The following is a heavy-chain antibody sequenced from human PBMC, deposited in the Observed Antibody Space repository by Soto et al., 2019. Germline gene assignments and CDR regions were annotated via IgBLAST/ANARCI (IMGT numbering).Heavy chain of an antibody. Sequence: QVQLVESGGGVVQPGRSLRLSCAASEFTFNRHAMHWVRQAPGKGLELVAVISHDGRFKYYADSVKGRFTISRDNSMNTLDLQMNSLRAEDTAIYFCARVSGHVYATLHGPFDYWGQGTLVTVSS. CDR1: EFTFNRHA. CDR2: ISHDGRFK. CDR3: ARVSGHVYATLHGPFDY. V-gene: IGHV3-30*04. D-gene: IGHD2-8*01. J-gene: IGHJ4*02.